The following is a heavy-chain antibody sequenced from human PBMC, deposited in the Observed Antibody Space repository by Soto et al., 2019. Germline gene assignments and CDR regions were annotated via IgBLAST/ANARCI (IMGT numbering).Heavy chain of an antibody. J-gene: IGHJ4*02. CDR3: ARDIDYDIDY. D-gene: IGHD4-17*01. CDR2: IYPKEGIA. Sequence: QVQLVQSGAEVQKPGASVKVSCKTSGYIFKNYGISWVRQAPGQGLEWMGWIYPKEGIANFAQNFQGRVTLTTDTPTSTAYIELRSLRFDDSAVYFCARDIDYDIDYWGQGTLVTVSS. V-gene: IGHV1-18*01. CDR1: GYIFKNYG.